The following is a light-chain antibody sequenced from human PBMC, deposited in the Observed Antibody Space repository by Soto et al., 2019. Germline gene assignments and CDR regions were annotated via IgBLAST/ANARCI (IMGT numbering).Light chain of an antibody. Sequence: DIQMTQSPSALSGSVGDRVTITCRASQTISSWLAWYQQKPGKAPNLLIYAATTLQSGVPSRFSGSGSGTDFTLTISSLQPDDFATYYCQQYNSYSRTFGQGTKVDIK. CDR3: QQYNSYSRT. CDR1: QTISSW. CDR2: AAT. J-gene: IGKJ1*01. V-gene: IGKV1-5*01.